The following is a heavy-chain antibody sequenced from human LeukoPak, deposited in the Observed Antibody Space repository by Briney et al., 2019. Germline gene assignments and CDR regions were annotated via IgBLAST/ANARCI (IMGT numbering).Heavy chain of an antibody. CDR2: IYYSGST. D-gene: IGHD3-3*01. CDR1: GCSFSSYY. Sequence: PSETLSLTCTVSGCSFSSYYWSWVRQPPGKGLEWIGYIYYSGSTNYNPSLKSRVTISVDTSKSQFSLTLSSVTAADTAVYYCARYNRRYYDFWSGYNYNWFDPWGQGTLVTVSS. CDR3: ARYNRRYYDFWSGYNYNWFDP. J-gene: IGHJ5*02. V-gene: IGHV4-59*01.